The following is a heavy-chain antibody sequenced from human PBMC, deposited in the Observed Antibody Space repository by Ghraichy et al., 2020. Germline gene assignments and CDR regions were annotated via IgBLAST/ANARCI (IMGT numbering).Heavy chain of an antibody. D-gene: IGHD1-26*01. CDR1: GFTFSSYG. J-gene: IGHJ4*02. V-gene: IGHV3-30*03. Sequence: GGSLRLSCAASGFTFSSYGMHWVRQAPGKGLEWVAVISNDGSNKYYADSVKGRFTISRDNSKNMLYLQMNSPRAEDTAGYYCATSIDHFGIVGATVGYWGQGTLVTVSS. CDR3: ATSIDHFGIVGATVGY. CDR2: ISNDGSNK.